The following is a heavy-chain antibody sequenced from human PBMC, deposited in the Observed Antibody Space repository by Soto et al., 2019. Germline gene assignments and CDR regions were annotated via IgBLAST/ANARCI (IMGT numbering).Heavy chain of an antibody. V-gene: IGHV4-59*01. CDR2: IYYSGST. CDR1: GGSISSYY. Sequence: QVQLQESGPGLVKPSETLSLTCTVSGGSISSYYWSWIRQPPGKGLEWIGYIYYSGSTNYNPSLKGRVTIPVDTAKNQFSLKLSSVPAADTAVYYCAREGTTVDSYYYYGMDVWGQGTTVTVSS. J-gene: IGHJ6*02. D-gene: IGHD1-1*01. CDR3: AREGTTVDSYYYYGMDV.